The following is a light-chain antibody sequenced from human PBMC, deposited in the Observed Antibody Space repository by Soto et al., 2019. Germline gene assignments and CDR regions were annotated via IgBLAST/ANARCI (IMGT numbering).Light chain of an antibody. V-gene: IGKV3-20*01. CDR2: GAS. CDR3: QQYASSPWT. CDR1: QSVSSSY. Sequence: EIVLTQSPGTLPLSPGEGATLSCRASQSVSSSYLAWYQQKPGQAPRLLMYGASSRATGIPDRFSGSGSGTDFTLTISRLEPEDFAVYSCQQYASSPWTFGQGTKVEIK. J-gene: IGKJ1*01.